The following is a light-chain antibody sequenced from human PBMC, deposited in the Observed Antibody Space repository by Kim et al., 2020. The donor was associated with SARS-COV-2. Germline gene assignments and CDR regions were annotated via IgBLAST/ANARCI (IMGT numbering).Light chain of an antibody. V-gene: IGLV3-1*01. J-gene: IGLJ3*02. CDR3: QAWDSSTAWV. Sequence: VCPGQTASIACAGGKFGDNDACWYQQKPGRSPVLVIYQGSKRPSGIPERFSGSKSGNTATLTISGTQAMDEADYYCQAWDSSTAWVFGGGTQLTVL. CDR1: KFGDND. CDR2: QGS.